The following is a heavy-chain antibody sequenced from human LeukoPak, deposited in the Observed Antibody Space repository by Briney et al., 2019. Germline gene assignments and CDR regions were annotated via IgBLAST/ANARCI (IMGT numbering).Heavy chain of an antibody. CDR3: ARAPVVPAAPYLDAFDI. CDR2: IYYSGST. V-gene: IGHV4-31*03. D-gene: IGHD2-2*01. Sequence: SQTLSLTCTASGGSISSGGYYWSWIRQHPGKGLEWIGYIYYSGSTYYNPSLKSRVTISVDTSKNQFSLKLSSVTAADTAVYYCARAPVVPAAPYLDAFDIWGQGTMVTVSS. J-gene: IGHJ3*02. CDR1: GGSISSGGYY.